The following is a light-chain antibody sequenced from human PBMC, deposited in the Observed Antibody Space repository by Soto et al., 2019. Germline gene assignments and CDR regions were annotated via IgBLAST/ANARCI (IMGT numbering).Light chain of an antibody. V-gene: IGKV3-20*01. CDR3: QQYGSLPT. J-gene: IGKJ2*01. Sequence: EIVVAQSPGTLSLSPGDTATLSCTASQSVTARYVAWYQQKPGQVPRLLIFGASNRATGIPDRFSGSGSGTDFTLTISRLEPEDFAVYYCQQYGSLPTFGQGTKLEIK. CDR2: GAS. CDR1: QSVTARY.